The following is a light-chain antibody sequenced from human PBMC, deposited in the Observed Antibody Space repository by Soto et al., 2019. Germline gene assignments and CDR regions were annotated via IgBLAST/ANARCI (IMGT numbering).Light chain of an antibody. V-gene: IGKV4-1*01. CDR3: NKYYITRWT. J-gene: IGKJ1*01. CDR1: QSVLYSSNNKNY. Sequence: DIVMTQSPDSLAVSLGERATINCKSSQSVLYSSNNKNYLAWYQQKPGQPPKLLIYWASTRESGVPDGSSGSGSGKVFLFTTSSLEVEDGPVNYCNKYYITRWTSGQGTKLKSN. CDR2: WAS.